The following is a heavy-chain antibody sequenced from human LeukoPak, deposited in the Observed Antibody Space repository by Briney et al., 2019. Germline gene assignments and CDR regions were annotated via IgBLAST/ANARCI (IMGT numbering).Heavy chain of an antibody. Sequence: GGSLRLSCAASGFTFSSYWMSWVRQAPGKGLEWVANIKQDGSEKYYVDSVKGRFTISRDNAKNSLYLQMNSLRAEDTAVYYCARDRVVRDYYWFDPWGQGTLVTVSS. CDR2: IKQDGSEK. J-gene: IGHJ5*02. D-gene: IGHD3-10*01. CDR1: GFTFSSYW. CDR3: ARDRVVRDYYWFDP. V-gene: IGHV3-7*01.